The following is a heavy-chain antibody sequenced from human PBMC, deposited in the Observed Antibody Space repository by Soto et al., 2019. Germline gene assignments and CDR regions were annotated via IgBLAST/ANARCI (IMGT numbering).Heavy chain of an antibody. CDR1: GYTFTSYG. V-gene: IGHV1-18*04. CDR3: ARAGSGGYDFWSGYIDY. D-gene: IGHD3-3*01. Sequence: GASVKVSCKASGYTFTSYGISWVRQAPGQGLEWMGWISAYNGNTNYAQRLQGRVTMTTDTSTSTAYMELRSLRSDDTAVYYCARAGSGGYDFWSGYIDYWGQGTLVTVSS. J-gene: IGHJ4*02. CDR2: ISAYNGNT.